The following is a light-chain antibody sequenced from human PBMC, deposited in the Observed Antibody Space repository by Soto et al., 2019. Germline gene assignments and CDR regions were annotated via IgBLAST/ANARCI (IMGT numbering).Light chain of an antibody. Sequence: DIQLTQSPSFLSASVGERVTITCRASQGISSYLAWYQKKPGKTPKLLIYAASTLQSGVPSRFSGSGSGTEFTLTISSLQPEDSATYYCQQLNSYQYTFGQGTKLEIK. J-gene: IGKJ2*01. CDR3: QQLNSYQYT. CDR1: QGISSY. CDR2: AAS. V-gene: IGKV1-9*01.